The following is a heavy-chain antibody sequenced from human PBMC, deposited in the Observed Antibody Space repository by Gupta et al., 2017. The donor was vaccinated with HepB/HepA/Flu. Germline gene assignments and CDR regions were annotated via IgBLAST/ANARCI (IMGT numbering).Heavy chain of an antibody. CDR2: ISSSSSYI. J-gene: IGHJ4*02. CDR1: GFPFSSYS. D-gene: IGHD4-17*01. CDR3: AAIYDYGDYDGPE. V-gene: IGHV3-21*01. Sequence: EVQLVESGGGLVKPGGSLSLSCAASGFPFSSYSMTWVRQAPGKGLEWVSSISSSSSYIYYADSVKGRFTISRDNAKNSLYLQMNSLRAEDTAVYYCAAIYDYGDYDGPEWGQGTLVTVSS.